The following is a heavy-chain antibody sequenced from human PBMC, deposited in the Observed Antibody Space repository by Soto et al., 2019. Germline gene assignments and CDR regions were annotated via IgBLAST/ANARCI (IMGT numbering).Heavy chain of an antibody. CDR1: GFNFSGAV. V-gene: IGHV3-73*01. Sequence: PVGSLRLSCAASGFNFSGAVIQWVRQASGKGLEWVGRIRSKAYNYATAYAASVEGRFTVSRDDSKNTAYLQMNSLKSEDTAVYYCSRLVVWGQGSLVTASS. D-gene: IGHD2-15*01. CDR2: IRSKAYNYAT. J-gene: IGHJ4*02. CDR3: SRLVV.